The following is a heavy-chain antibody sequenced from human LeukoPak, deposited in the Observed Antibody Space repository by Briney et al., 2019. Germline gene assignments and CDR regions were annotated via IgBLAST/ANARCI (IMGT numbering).Heavy chain of an antibody. J-gene: IGHJ5*02. CDR3: ARSSIAAAYVDWFDP. D-gene: IGHD6-13*01. CDR1: GYTFTGYY. Sequence: GASVEVSCKASGYTFTGYYMHWVRQAPGQGLEWMGWINPNSGGTNYAQKFQGRVAMTRDTSISTAYMELSRLRSDDTAVYYCARSSIAAAYVDWFDPWGQGTLVTVSS. V-gene: IGHV1-2*02. CDR2: INPNSGGT.